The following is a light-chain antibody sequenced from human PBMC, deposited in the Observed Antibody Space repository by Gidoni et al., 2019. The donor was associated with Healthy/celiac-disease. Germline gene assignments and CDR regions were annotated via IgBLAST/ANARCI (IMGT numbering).Light chain of an antibody. CDR3: QQRSNWRFT. V-gene: IGKV3-11*01. CDR2: DAS. J-gene: IGKJ3*01. CDR1: QSVSSY. Sequence: EIVLTPSPATLSLSTGERATLSCRPSQSVSSYLAWYQQKPGQAPRLLIYDASNRATGIPARFSGSGSGTDFTLTISSLEPEDFAVYYCQQRSNWRFTFGPGTKVDIK.